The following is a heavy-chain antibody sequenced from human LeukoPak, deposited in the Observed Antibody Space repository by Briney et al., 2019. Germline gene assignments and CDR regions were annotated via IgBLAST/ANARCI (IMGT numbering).Heavy chain of an antibody. CDR2: ISGSGVRT. J-gene: IGHJ4*02. CDR1: GFTLSSYA. V-gene: IGHV3-23*01. D-gene: IGHD3-22*01. CDR3: AKYLRYESRTYYLDY. Sequence: GGSLRLSCATSGFTLSSYAMSWVRQAPGEGLEWVSAISGSGVRTYYADSVKGRFTISRDNSKNTLYLQMSSRRAEDTAVYYCAKYLRYESRTYYLDYWGQETLVTVSA.